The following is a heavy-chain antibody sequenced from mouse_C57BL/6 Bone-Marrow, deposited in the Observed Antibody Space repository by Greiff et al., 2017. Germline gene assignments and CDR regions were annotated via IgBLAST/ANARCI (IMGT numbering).Heavy chain of an antibody. V-gene: IGHV2-2*01. D-gene: IGHD1-1*01. CDR3: AASYYGSLYAMDY. Sequence: VKLMESGPGLVQPSQSLSITCTVSGFSLTSYGVHWVRQSPGKGLEWLGVIWSGGSTDYNAAFISRLSISKDNSKSQVFFKMNSLQAADTAIYYCAASYYGSLYAMDYWGQGTSVTVSS. CDR2: IWSGGST. CDR1: GFSLTSYG. J-gene: IGHJ4*01.